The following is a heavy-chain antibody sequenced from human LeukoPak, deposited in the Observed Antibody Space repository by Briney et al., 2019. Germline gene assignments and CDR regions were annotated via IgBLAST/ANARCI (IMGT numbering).Heavy chain of an antibody. CDR3: ARSVTTPPGRYYYYMDV. D-gene: IGHD4-17*01. V-gene: IGHV1-8*03. J-gene: IGHJ6*03. CDR1: GYTFTSYD. Sequence: ASVKVSCKASGYTFTSYDINWVRHATGQGLEWMGWMNPNSGNTGYAQKFQGRVTITRNTSISTAYMELSSLRSEDTAVYYCARSVTTPPGRYYYYMDVRGKGTTVTVSS. CDR2: MNPNSGNT.